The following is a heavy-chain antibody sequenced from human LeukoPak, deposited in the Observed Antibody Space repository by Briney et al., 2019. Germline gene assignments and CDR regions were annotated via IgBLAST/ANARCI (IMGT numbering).Heavy chain of an antibody. Sequence: ASVKVSCKASGYIFTGYYMHWVRQAPGQGLGWMGWINPNSGGTNYAEKFQDRVTMTRDTSASTAYMELSRLRSDDTAVYYCARGQNGDYWGQGTLVTVSS. CDR2: INPNSGGT. CDR3: ARGQNGDY. V-gene: IGHV1-2*02. CDR1: GYIFTGYY. J-gene: IGHJ4*02. D-gene: IGHD1-1*01.